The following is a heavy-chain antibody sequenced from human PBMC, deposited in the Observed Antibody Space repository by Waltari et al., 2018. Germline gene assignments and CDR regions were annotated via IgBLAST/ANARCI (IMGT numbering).Heavy chain of an antibody. CDR3: ARATNWVLEAFDL. CDR2: IFTSGST. V-gene: IGHV3-53*01. D-gene: IGHD1-1*01. Sequence: ELQVVESGGGLIQPGASLRLSCAASGFTVSRTYMACVRQAPGKGPEWVSVIFTSGSTYHADSVKGRFTISRDNSENTVHLQMKNLTAEDTALYYCARATNWVLEAFDLWGQGTMVTVSP. J-gene: IGHJ3*01. CDR1: GFTVSRTY.